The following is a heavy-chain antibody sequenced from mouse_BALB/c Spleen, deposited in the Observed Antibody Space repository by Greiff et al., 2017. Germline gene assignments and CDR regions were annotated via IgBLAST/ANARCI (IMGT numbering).Heavy chain of an antibody. CDR3: ARRGGYERGAYFDY. V-gene: IGHV1S41*01. D-gene: IGHD2-2*01. Sequence: DLVKPGASVKLSCKASGYTFTSYWINWIKQRPGQGLEWIGRIAPGSGSTYYNEMFKGKATLTVDTSSSTAYIQLSSLSSEDSAVYCCARRGGYERGAYFDYWGQGTTLTVSS. CDR1: GYTFTSYW. J-gene: IGHJ2*01. CDR2: IAPGSGST.